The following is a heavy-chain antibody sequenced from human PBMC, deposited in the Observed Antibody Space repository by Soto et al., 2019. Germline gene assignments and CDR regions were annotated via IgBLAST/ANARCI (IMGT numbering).Heavy chain of an antibody. V-gene: IGHV4-31*03. CDR2: IHYSGRT. Sequence: QVQLQESGPGLVKPSQTLSLTCTVSGGPINSGGYYCTCIRQPPGKGLEWIGYIHYSGRTFYNPSLESRVIISVDTSKNQFSLNLKSVTAADTAVYYCARFSPPGYYYMDVWGKGTSVTVAS. J-gene: IGHJ6*03. CDR1: GGPINSGGYY. CDR3: ARFSPPGYYYMDV.